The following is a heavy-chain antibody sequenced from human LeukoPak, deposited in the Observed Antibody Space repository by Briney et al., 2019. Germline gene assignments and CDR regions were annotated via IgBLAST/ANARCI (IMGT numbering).Heavy chain of an antibody. V-gene: IGHV3-66*02. D-gene: IGHD2-2*01. Sequence: GGSLRLSCAASGFTVSSNYMSWVRQAPGKGLEWVSVIYSGGSTYYADSVKGRFTISRDNSKNTLYLQMNSLRAEDTAVYYCARDRSGPQYCSSTRCPVKYLFYYMGGLGKGTTVTVSS. CDR1: GFTVSSNY. CDR2: IYSGGST. J-gene: IGHJ6*03. CDR3: ARDRSGPQYCSSTRCPVKYLFYYMGG.